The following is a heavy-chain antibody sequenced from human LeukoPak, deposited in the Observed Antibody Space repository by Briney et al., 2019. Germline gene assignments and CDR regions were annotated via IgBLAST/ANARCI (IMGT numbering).Heavy chain of an antibody. CDR3: ASNGGDSSGYYFDY. J-gene: IGHJ4*02. Sequence: SETLSLTCTVSGGSISSYYWSWIRQPAGKGLEWIGRIYTSGSTNYNPSLKSRVTMSVDTSKNQFSLKLSSVTAADTAVYYCASNGGDSSGYYFDYWGQGTLVTVSS. CDR2: IYTSGST. CDR1: GGSISSYY. V-gene: IGHV4-4*07. D-gene: IGHD3-22*01.